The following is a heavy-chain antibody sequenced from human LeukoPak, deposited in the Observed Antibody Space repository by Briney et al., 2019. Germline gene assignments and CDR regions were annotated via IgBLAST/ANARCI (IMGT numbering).Heavy chain of an antibody. V-gene: IGHV4-4*02. CDR3: ARGWGVATPLA. Sequence: SETLSLTCAVSGGSISSGNWWSWVGQPPGKGLEWIGEIDHSGSTNYNPSLKSRVTISVDTLKNQFSLKMSSVTAAENGVYYCARGWGVATPLAWGQGTLVTVSS. CDR1: GGSISSGNW. CDR2: IDHSGST. J-gene: IGHJ5*02. D-gene: IGHD5-12*01.